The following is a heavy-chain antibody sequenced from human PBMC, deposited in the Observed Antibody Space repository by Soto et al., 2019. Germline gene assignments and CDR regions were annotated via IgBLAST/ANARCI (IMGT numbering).Heavy chain of an antibody. V-gene: IGHV5-51*01. D-gene: IGHD2-2*01. Sequence: GESLKISCKGSGYSFSNYWIGWVRQMPGKGLEWMGIIYPGDSDTKYSPSFQGQVTISADRSISTAYLQWSSLKASDTAMYYCATAYCSSISCYGWFDPWGQGTLVTVSS. CDR1: GYSFSNYW. CDR3: ATAYCSSISCYGWFDP. J-gene: IGHJ5*02. CDR2: IYPGDSDT.